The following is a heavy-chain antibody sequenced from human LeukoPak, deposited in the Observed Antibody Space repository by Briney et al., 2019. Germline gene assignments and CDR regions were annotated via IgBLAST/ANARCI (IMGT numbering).Heavy chain of an antibody. CDR2: IWYDGSNK. D-gene: IGHD6-13*01. J-gene: IGHJ1*01. CDR3: ARDTKTYSSSWYGYFQH. Sequence: GGSLRLSCAASGFTFSSYGMHWVRQAPGKGLEWVAVIWYDGSNKYYADSVKGRFTISRDNSKNTLYLQMNSLRAEDTAVYYCARDTKTYSSSWYGYFQHWGQGTLVTVSS. CDR1: GFTFSSYG. V-gene: IGHV3-33*01.